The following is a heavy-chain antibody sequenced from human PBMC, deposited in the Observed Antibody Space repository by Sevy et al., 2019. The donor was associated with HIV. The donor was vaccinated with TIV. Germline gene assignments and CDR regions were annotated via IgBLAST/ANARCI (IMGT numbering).Heavy chain of an antibody. V-gene: IGHV1-69*13. CDR3: AEDRVGEVPYCSGGVCRGWFDP. CDR1: GGTFNSYA. J-gene: IGHJ5*02. D-gene: IGHD2-8*02. Sequence: ASVKVSCKASGGTFNSYAVTWVRQAPGQGLEWMGGIIPMFGTTNYAQQFQDRVSITADVSTNTVYMELSSLTSEDTAVYYCAEDRVGEVPYCSGGVCRGWFDPWGQGTLVTVSS. CDR2: IIPMFGTT.